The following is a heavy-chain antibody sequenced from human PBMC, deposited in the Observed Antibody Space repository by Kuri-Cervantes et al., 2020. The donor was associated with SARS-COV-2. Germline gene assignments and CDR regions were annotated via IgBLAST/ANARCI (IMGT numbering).Heavy chain of an antibody. CDR1: GGSISSSSYY. D-gene: IGHD3-10*01. Sequence: GSLRLSCTVSGGSISSSSYYWGWIRQPPGKGLEWIGSIYYSGSTYYNPSLKGRVTISVDTSKNQFSLKLSSVTAADTAVYYCARSWEDYYGSGSYPTFDYWGQGTLVTVSS. J-gene: IGHJ4*02. CDR2: IYYSGST. CDR3: ARSWEDYYGSGSYPTFDY. V-gene: IGHV4-39*01.